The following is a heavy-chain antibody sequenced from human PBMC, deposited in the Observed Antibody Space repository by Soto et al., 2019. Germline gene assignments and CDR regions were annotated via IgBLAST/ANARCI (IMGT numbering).Heavy chain of an antibody. CDR2: INTGNGET. Sequence: HVQLVQSGTEVKKPGASVKVSCKASGYNFSSFAMHWVRQAPGQRLEWMGWINTGNGETRYSRNFQGRINITKDTSAHVVYLNLTSLRPQGPAVGSCARDFVVATSGTGSDPGGQGTVVTV. CDR1: GYNFSSFA. V-gene: IGHV1-3*04. D-gene: IGHD5-12*01. J-gene: IGHJ5*02. CDR3: ARDFVVATSGTGSDP.